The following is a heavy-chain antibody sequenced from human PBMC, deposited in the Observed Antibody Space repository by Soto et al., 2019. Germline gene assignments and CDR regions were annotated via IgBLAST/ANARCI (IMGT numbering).Heavy chain of an antibody. CDR1: GYTFSSYA. CDR3: AKDPERHAIMGEPIDY. V-gene: IGHV3-23*01. Sequence: PGGSLRLSCAASGYTFSSYAMSWVRQDPGKGLEWVSAISGSGGSTYYADSVKGRFTISRDNSKNTLYLQMNSLRAEDTAVYYCAKDPERHAIMGEPIDYWGQGTLVTVSS. D-gene: IGHD3-16*01. J-gene: IGHJ4*02. CDR2: ISGSGGST.